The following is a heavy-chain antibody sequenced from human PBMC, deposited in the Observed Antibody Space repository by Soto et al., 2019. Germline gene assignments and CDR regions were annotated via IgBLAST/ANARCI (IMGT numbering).Heavy chain of an antibody. V-gene: IGHV1-18*01. J-gene: IGHJ1*01. Sequence: QVQLVQSGTEVKKPGASVKVSCKTSGYTFTNYAISWVRQAPGQGLEWMGWISTYNGHTNYAQKFQGRVSMTTDTSTSTAYMELRSLTSGDTAVYYCARAEEGNGWTEYLQHWGQGTLVTVSS. D-gene: IGHD6-25*01. CDR2: ISTYNGHT. CDR1: GYTFTNYA. CDR3: ARAEEGNGWTEYLQH.